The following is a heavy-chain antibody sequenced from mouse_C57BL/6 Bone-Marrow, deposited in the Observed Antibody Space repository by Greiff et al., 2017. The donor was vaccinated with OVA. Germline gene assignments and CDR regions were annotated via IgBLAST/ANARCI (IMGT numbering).Heavy chain of an antibody. CDR3: ARGGFEAWFAY. CDR2: IYPRSGNT. CDR1: GYTFTSYG. J-gene: IGHJ3*01. Sequence: VKLKQSGAELARPGASVKLSCKASGYTFTSYGISWVNQRTGQGLEWIGEIYPRSGNTYYNEKFKGKATLTADKSSSTAYMELRSLTSEDSAVYFCARGGFEAWFAYWGQGTLVTVSA. V-gene: IGHV1-81*01.